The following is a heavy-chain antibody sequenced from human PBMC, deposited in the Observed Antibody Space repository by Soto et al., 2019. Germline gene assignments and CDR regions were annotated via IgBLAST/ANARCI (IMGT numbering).Heavy chain of an antibody. V-gene: IGHV4-59*08. CDR2: IYYSGST. CDR1: GGSISSYY. CDR3: ARHEKRELWWYFDL. Sequence: SETLSLTCTVSGGSISSYYWSWIRQPPGKGLEWIAYIYYSGSTNYNPSLKSRVTISVDTSKNQFSLKLSSVTAADTAVYYCARHEKRELWWYFDLWGRGTLVTVSS. J-gene: IGHJ2*01. D-gene: IGHD3-16*01.